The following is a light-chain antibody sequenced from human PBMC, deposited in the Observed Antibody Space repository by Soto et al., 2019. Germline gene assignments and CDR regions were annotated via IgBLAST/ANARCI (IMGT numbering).Light chain of an antibody. CDR1: SSTIGRNY. J-gene: IGLJ2*01. Sequence: QSVLTQPPSASGTPGQRVTISCSGTSSTIGRNYVYWYQQFPGTAPKLLIYRNNQRPSGVPDRFSGSKSGTSASLAISGLRSEDEAEYYCSSYAGYSTSVVFGGGTKLTVL. CDR2: RNN. CDR3: SSYAGYSTSVV. V-gene: IGLV1-47*01.